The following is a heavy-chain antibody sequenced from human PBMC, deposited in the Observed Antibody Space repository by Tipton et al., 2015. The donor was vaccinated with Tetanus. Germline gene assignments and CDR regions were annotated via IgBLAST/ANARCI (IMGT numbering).Heavy chain of an antibody. Sequence: LRLSCTVSGGSVSTNKYYWSWIRQPPGKGLEWIGYIYYGGSANYDPSLKSRVTMSVDTSKNQFSLKLTSVTAADTAVYYCARGGDDYVWGSYRFDPWGQGTLVTVSS. CDR2: IYYGGSA. CDR3: ARGGDDYVWGSYRFDP. CDR1: GGSVSTNKYY. V-gene: IGHV4-61*01. D-gene: IGHD3-16*02. J-gene: IGHJ5*02.